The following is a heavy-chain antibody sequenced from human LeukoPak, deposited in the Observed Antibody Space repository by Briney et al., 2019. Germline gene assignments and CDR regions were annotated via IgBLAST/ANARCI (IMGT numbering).Heavy chain of an antibody. D-gene: IGHD2-2*01. J-gene: IGHJ1*01. CDR1: GFTFSAHW. Sequence: GGSLRLSCAASGFTFSAHWMSWVRQAPGKGLEWVANIKQDESEKSYVDSVKGRFTISRDSAKKSLYLQMNSLRAEDTAVYYCARDRGLGYCSSTSCPISYFQHWGQGTLVTVSS. CDR2: IKQDESEK. V-gene: IGHV3-7*01. CDR3: ARDRGLGYCSSTSCPISYFQH.